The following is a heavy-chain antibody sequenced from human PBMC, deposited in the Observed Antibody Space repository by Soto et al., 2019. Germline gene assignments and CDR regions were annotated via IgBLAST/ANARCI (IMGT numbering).Heavy chain of an antibody. Sequence: EVQLVESGGGLVKPGGSLRLSCAASGFSFSTAWMSWVRQAPGKGLEWVGRIKTATEGGTTNFAAPVKGRFTISRDDSKNMLDLQMNRLKTDDTAVYYFSTLGGYWGQGTLVTVSS. J-gene: IGHJ4*02. CDR1: GFSFSTAW. CDR3: STLGGY. V-gene: IGHV3-15*06. D-gene: IGHD3-16*01. CDR2: IKTATEGGTT.